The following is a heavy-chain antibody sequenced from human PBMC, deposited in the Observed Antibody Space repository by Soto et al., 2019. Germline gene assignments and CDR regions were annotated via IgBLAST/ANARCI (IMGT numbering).Heavy chain of an antibody. D-gene: IGHD4-17*01. CDR2: ISYDGSNK. CDR1: GFSFSSYA. J-gene: IGHJ6*02. V-gene: IGHV3-30-3*01. CDR3: ARVAPGGDYDDYYYGMDV. Sequence: PGGSLRLSCAASGFSFSSYAMHWVRQAPGKGLEWVAVISYDGSNKYYADSVKGRFTISRDNSKNTLYLQMNSLRAEDTAVYYCARVAPGGDYDDYYYGMDVWGQGTTVTVSS.